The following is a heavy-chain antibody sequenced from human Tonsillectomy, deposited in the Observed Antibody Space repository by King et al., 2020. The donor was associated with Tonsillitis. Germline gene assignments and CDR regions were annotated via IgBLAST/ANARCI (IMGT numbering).Heavy chain of an antibody. D-gene: IGHD2-2*01. CDR1: GYTFTSYY. CDR2: INPSGGTT. V-gene: IGHV1-46*01. Sequence: VQLVESGAEVKKPGASVKVSCKASGYTFTSYYMHWVRQAPGQGLEWMGMINPSGGTTSYAQKFQGRVTMTRDTSTTTVYMELSSLRSEDTAVYYCARDGPCCSGSCYGGSWFDPWGQGTLVTVCS. J-gene: IGHJ5*02. CDR3: ARDGPCCSGSCYGGSWFDP.